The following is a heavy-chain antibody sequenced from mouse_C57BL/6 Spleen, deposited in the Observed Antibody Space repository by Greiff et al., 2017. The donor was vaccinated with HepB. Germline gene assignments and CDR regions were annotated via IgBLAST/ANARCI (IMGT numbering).Heavy chain of an antibody. V-gene: IGHV5-9*01. Sequence: EVQGVESGGGLVKPGGSLKLSCAASGFTFSSYTMSWVRQTPEKRLEWVATISGGGGNTYYPDSVKGRFTISRDNAKNTLYLQMSSLRSEDTALYYCARGVLRQYFDVWGTGTTVTVSS. CDR3: ARGVLRQYFDV. CDR1: GFTFSSYT. D-gene: IGHD1-1*01. CDR2: ISGGGGNT. J-gene: IGHJ1*03.